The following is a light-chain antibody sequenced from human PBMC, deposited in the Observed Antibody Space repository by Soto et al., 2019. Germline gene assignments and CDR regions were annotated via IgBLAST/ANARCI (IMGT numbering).Light chain of an antibody. J-gene: IGLJ1*01. Sequence: QSALTQPASVSGSPGQSITISCTGTSSDVGGYNYVSWYQQHPGKAPKLMIYEVSDRPSGVSNRFSGSKSGDTASLTISGLQAEDEAYYYCSSYTTSTAYLFGTGTKVTVL. CDR1: SSDVGGYNY. CDR2: EVS. V-gene: IGLV2-14*01. CDR3: SSYTTSTAYL.